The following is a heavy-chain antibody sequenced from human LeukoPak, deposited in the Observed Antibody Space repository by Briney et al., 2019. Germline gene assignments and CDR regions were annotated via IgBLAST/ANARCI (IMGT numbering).Heavy chain of an antibody. CDR2: IKQDGSEK. Sequence: PTGGSLRLSCTASGFTFGNFWMNWVRQAPGKGLDFVAKIKQDGSEKDYADSVKGRFTISRDNAKNSAFLQLNSLRAEDTAVYYCARDVPYSGRGAYDIWGQGTMVTVSS. V-gene: IGHV3-7*01. CDR1: GFTFGNFW. CDR3: ARDVPYSGRGAYDI. D-gene: IGHD1-26*01. J-gene: IGHJ3*02.